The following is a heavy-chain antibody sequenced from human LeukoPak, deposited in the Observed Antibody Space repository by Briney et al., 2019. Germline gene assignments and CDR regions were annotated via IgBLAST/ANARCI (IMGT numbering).Heavy chain of an antibody. Sequence: GGSLRLSCAASGFTFSSHGMHWVRQAPGKGLEWVAVIWYDGSKKYYADSVTGRFTISRDNSKNALSLQMNSLRAEDTAVYYCARLTGEALDYWGQGTLVTVSS. J-gene: IGHJ4*02. V-gene: IGHV3-33*01. CDR3: ARLTGEALDY. CDR1: GFTFSSHG. CDR2: IWYDGSKK. D-gene: IGHD1-20*01.